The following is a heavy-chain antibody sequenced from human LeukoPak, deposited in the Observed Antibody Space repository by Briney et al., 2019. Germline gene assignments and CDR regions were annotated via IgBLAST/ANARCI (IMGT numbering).Heavy chain of an antibody. CDR3: ASGNYFDN. CDR2: INQDGTEK. CDR1: GFTFSTYW. V-gene: IGHV3-7*01. D-gene: IGHD2-15*01. J-gene: IGHJ4*02. Sequence: GGSLRLSCEASGFTFSTYWMGWVRQAPGKGLEWVANINQDGTEKYCVDSVKGRFTISRDNAKNSLYLHMSSLRAEDTAVYFCASGNYFDNWGQGTLVAVSS.